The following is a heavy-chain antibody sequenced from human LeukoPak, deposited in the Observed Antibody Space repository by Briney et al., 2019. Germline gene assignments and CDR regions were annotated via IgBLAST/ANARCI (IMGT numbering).Heavy chain of an antibody. Sequence: GGSLRLSCAASGFAFSTYEMSWVRQAPGKGLEWIADITISGQTKNYADSVKGRFTISRDNAMSSLYLQMNSPRVEDTGVIYCARGDPHADLWGQGTLVTVSS. CDR3: ARGDPHADL. CDR2: ITISGQTK. J-gene: IGHJ5*02. V-gene: IGHV3-48*03. CDR1: GFAFSTYE.